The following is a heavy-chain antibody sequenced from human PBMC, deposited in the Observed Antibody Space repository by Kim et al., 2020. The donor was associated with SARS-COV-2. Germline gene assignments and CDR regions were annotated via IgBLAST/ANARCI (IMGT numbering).Heavy chain of an antibody. J-gene: IGHJ3*02. CDR2: INHSGST. CDR1: GGSFSGYY. CDR3: ARDLRYSSGSHSSGAFDI. Sequence: SETLSLTCAVYGGSFSGYYWSWIRQPPGKGLEWIGEINHSGSTNYNPSLKSRVTISVDTSKNQFSLKLSSVTAADTAVYYCARDLRYSSGSHSSGAFDIWGQGTMVTVSS. D-gene: IGHD6-19*01. V-gene: IGHV4-34*01.